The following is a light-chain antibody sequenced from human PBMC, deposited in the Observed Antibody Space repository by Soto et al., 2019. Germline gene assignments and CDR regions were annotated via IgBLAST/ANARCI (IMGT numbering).Light chain of an antibody. CDR2: DVS. Sequence: QSALTQPASVSGSPGQSIAISCTGVRTDVADGYDYVSWYQQHPGQAPQLIIYDVSNRPSGVSDRFSGSKSGNTASLTISGLQAEDEAEYYCTSYTSSTPFYVFATGTKLPVL. CDR3: TSYTSSTPFYV. CDR1: RTDVADGYDY. J-gene: IGLJ1*01. V-gene: IGLV2-14*03.